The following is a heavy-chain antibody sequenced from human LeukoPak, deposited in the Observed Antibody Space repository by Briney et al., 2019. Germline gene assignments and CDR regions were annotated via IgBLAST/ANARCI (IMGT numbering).Heavy chain of an antibody. J-gene: IGHJ6*03. CDR2: IKRDGSSP. CDR3: ARDRIYYYYMDV. V-gene: IGHV3-74*01. CDR1: GFTFSSYW. Sequence: GGSLRLSCAASGFTFSSYWMHWIRHAPGKGLVWVSRIKRDGSSPAYADSVKGRFTISRDNAKNTLYLQMNSLRAEDTAVYYCARDRIYYYYMDVWGKGTTVTVSS.